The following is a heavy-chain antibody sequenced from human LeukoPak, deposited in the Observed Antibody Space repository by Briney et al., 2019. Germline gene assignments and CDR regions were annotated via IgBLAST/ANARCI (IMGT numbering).Heavy chain of an antibody. V-gene: IGHV4-31*03. CDR1: GGSISSGGYY. CDR3: AETYDYGDYFDY. Sequence: PSETLSLTCTVSGGSISSGGYYWSWIRQHPGKGLEWIGYIYYSGSTYYNPSLKSRVTISVDTSKNQFSLKLSSVTAADTAVYYCAETYDYGDYFDYWGQGILVTVSS. D-gene: IGHD4-17*01. CDR2: IYYSGST. J-gene: IGHJ4*02.